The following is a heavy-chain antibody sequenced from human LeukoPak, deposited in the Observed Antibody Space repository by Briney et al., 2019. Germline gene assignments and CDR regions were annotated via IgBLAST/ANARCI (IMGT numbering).Heavy chain of an antibody. CDR3: AKDNYDILTGYYYYMDV. CDR2: IRYDGSDK. J-gene: IGHJ6*03. D-gene: IGHD3-9*01. CDR1: GFTFNKYG. V-gene: IGHV3-30*02. Sequence: GGSLRLSCAASGFTFNKYGIHWVRQAPGKGLEWVAFIRYDGSDKYYAYSVKGRFTISRDNSENTLYLQMNSLRAEDTAVYYCAKDNYDILTGYYYYMDVWGKGTTVTISS.